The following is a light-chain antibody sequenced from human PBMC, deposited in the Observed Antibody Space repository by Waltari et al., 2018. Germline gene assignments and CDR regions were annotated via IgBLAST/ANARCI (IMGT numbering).Light chain of an antibody. Sequence: DIQMTQSPSTVSASVGDRVTITCRASQSIRSWLAWYQQKPGKAPKLLIYKASSLESGVPSRFSGSGSGTEFTLTISSLQPDDFATYYCQQYNSYPYTFGHGTKLDIK. CDR1: QSIRSW. V-gene: IGKV1-5*03. CDR2: KAS. CDR3: QQYNSYPYT. J-gene: IGKJ2*01.